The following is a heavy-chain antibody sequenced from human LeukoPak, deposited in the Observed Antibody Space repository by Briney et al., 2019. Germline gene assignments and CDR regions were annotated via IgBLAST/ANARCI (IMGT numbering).Heavy chain of an antibody. J-gene: IGHJ4*02. D-gene: IGHD3-22*01. CDR2: IYDSGTT. CDR1: GGSISSTSYY. V-gene: IGHV4-39*07. Sequence: SETLSLTCTVSGGSISSTSYYWGWVRQSPGKGLEWIASIYDSGTTYYNPSLRSRVTISIDTSKNQFSLKLSSVTAADTAVYFCARDRYYYDTTDHFLFGFWGQGTLVTVSP. CDR3: ARDRYYYDTTDHFLFGF.